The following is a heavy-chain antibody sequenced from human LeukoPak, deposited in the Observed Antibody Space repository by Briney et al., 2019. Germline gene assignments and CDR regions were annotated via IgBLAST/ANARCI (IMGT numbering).Heavy chain of an antibody. CDR1: GGSITTYY. CDR2: INCSGST. J-gene: IGHJ5*02. CDR3: ARERAIRIILTGLSTDNWLDP. Sequence: SETLSLTCTVSGGSITTYYWTWIRQPPGKGLEWIGYINCSGSTNYNPSLKSRVTISVDTSKNQFSLKLSSVTAADTAVYYCARERAIRIILTGLSTDNWLDPRGQGTLVTVSS. V-gene: IGHV4-59*01. D-gene: IGHD3-9*01.